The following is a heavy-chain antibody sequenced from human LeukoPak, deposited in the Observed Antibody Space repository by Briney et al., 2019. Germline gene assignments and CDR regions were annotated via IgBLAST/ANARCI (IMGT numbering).Heavy chain of an antibody. J-gene: IGHJ4*02. D-gene: IGHD4-23*01. CDR1: GFSVSDHY. CDR3: ARDRPYGGKGDFDY. CDR2: IHTDGST. Sequence: GGSLRLFCAASGFSVSDHYMNWVRQAPGKGLEWVSVIHTDGSTYASDSVKGRFTISRDNSKNTLFFQMNSLRAEDTAVYYCARDRPYGGKGDFDYWGQGTLVTVSS. V-gene: IGHV3-66*01.